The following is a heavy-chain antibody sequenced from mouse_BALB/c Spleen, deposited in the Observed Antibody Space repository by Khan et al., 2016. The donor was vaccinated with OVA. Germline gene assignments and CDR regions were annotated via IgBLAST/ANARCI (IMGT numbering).Heavy chain of an antibody. V-gene: IGHV2-6-5*01. D-gene: IGHD4-1*01. Sequence: QVQLKESGPGLVAPSQNLSITCTVSGFSLTDYGVSWIRQPPGKGLVWLGIIWGGGITYYNSALRSRVSISKHTCRGEVLLKMNSLQTDDSAMYYFAKGLWDYYFALDYWGQGTSVTVSS. CDR2: IWGGGIT. J-gene: IGHJ4*01. CDR1: GFSLTDYG. CDR3: AKGLWDYYFALDY.